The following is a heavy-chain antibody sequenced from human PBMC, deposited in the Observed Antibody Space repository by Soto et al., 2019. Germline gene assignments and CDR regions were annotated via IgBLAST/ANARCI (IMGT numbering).Heavy chain of an antibody. CDR3: ARRGDPSFYYYYGMDV. J-gene: IGHJ6*02. Sequence: ASVKVSCKASGGTFSSYAISWVRQAPGQGLEWMGGIIPIFGTANYAQKFQGRVTITADESTSTAYMELSSLRSEDTAVYYCARRGDPSFYYYYGMDVWGQGTTVTVSS. D-gene: IGHD2-21*02. CDR1: GGTFSSYA. CDR2: IIPIFGTA. V-gene: IGHV1-69*13.